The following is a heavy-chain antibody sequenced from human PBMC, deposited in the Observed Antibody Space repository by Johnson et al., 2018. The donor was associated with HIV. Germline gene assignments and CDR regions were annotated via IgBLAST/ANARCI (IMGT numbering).Heavy chain of an antibody. V-gene: IGHV3-30*04. CDR1: GFTFSSYA. D-gene: IGHD4-17*01. CDR2: ISSDESNK. Sequence: VLLVESGGGVVQPGRSLRLSCAASGFTFSSYAMHWVRQAPGKGLEWVAVISSDESNKYYTDSVKGRFTISRDNSKSTLYLQMNSLGPEDTAVFYCARVTSSVTTAKYGAFDIWGQGTMVTVSS. J-gene: IGHJ3*02. CDR3: ARVTSSVTTAKYGAFDI.